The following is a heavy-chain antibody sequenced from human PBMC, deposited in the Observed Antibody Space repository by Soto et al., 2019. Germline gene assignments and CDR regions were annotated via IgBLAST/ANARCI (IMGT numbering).Heavy chain of an antibody. CDR1: GYTFTSYY. J-gene: IGHJ4*02. V-gene: IGHV1-46*01. CDR3: ARDPMGFDY. Sequence: ASVKLSCKASGYTFTSYYMHWLRQAPGQGLEWMGIINPSGGSTSYAQKFQGRVTMTRDTSTSTVYMELRSLRSEDTDVYYCARDPMGFDYWGQGTLVTVSS. CDR2: INPSGGST. D-gene: IGHD2-8*01.